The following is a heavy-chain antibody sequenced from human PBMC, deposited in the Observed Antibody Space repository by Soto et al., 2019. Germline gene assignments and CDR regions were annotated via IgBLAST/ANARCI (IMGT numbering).Heavy chain of an antibody. CDR1: GYTFTNYG. CDR3: ARESQAPYYYYGMDV. CDR2: ISGYNGNT. Sequence: ASVKVSCKASGYTFTNYGFSWVLQAPGEGLEWMGWISGYNGNTKYAEKFQGRVTMTTDTSTSTAHMELRSLRSDDTAVYYCARESQAPYYYYGMDVWGHGPTVTVSS. V-gene: IGHV1-18*01. J-gene: IGHJ6*02.